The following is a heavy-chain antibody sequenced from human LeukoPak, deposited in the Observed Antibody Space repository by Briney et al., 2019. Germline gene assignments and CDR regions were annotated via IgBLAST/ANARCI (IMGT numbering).Heavy chain of an antibody. CDR3: ARDDWGFGP. CDR2: ISYDGRNK. V-gene: IGHV3-30*04. CDR1: GFTFSDYA. Sequence: GGSLRLSCAASGFTFSDYAMHWVRQAPGKGLEWVAFISYDGRNKYYADSVKGRFIIPRDNSKNTLYLQMNSLRAEDTAVFYCARDDWGFGPWGQGTLVTVSS. J-gene: IGHJ5*02. D-gene: IGHD2-21*01.